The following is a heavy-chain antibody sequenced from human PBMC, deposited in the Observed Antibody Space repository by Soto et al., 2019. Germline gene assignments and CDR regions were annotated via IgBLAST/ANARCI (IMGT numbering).Heavy chain of an antibody. D-gene: IGHD3-9*01. CDR3: AKDGTPSPYVTGYSRLGWFDP. CDR2: ISGSGGST. V-gene: IGHV3-23*01. J-gene: IGHJ5*02. Sequence: EVQLLESGGGLVQPGGSLRLSCAASGFTFSSYAMSWVRQAPGKGLEWVSAISGSGGSTYYADSVKGRFTISRDNSKKTLYLQMYSLRAKDTAVDHCAKDGTPSPYVTGYSRLGWFDPWAQVTLVTVSS. CDR1: GFTFSSYA.